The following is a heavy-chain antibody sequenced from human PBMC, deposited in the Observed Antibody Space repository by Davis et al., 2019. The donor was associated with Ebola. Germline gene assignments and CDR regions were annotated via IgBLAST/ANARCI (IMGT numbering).Heavy chain of an antibody. V-gene: IGHV1-69*05. Sequence: AASVKVSCKASGGTFSSYAISWVRQAPGQGLEWMGGIIPIFGTANYAQKLQGRVTMTTDTSTSTAYMELRSLRSDDTAVYYCARQITIFGVLPENGGFDPWGQGTLVTVSS. CDR3: ARQITIFGVLPENGGFDP. CDR2: IIPIFGTA. CDR1: GGTFSSYA. J-gene: IGHJ5*02. D-gene: IGHD3-3*01.